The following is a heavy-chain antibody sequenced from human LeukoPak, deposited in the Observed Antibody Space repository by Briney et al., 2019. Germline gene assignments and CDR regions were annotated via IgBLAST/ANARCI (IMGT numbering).Heavy chain of an antibody. Sequence: GGSLRLSCAASGFTFSSYAMSWVRQAPGKGLEWVSAISGSDGSTYYADSVKGRFTISRDNSKNTLYLQMNSLRAEDTAVYYCAKEAYYYDSSGYSPFDYWGQGTLVTVSS. CDR2: ISGSDGST. J-gene: IGHJ4*02. V-gene: IGHV3-23*01. CDR3: AKEAYYYDSSGYSPFDY. CDR1: GFTFSSYA. D-gene: IGHD3-22*01.